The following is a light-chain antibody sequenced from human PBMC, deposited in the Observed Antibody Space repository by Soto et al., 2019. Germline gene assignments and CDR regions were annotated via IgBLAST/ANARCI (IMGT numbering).Light chain of an antibody. V-gene: IGLV1-40*01. Sequence: QAVVTQPPSVSGAPGQRVTISCTGSSSNIGAGYDVHWYQQLPGTAPKLLICGNSNRPSGVPDRFSGSKSGTSASLAITGLQAEDEADYYCQSYDSSVSKVVFGGGTKLTVL. CDR2: GNS. CDR1: SSNIGAGYD. J-gene: IGLJ2*01. CDR3: QSYDSSVSKVV.